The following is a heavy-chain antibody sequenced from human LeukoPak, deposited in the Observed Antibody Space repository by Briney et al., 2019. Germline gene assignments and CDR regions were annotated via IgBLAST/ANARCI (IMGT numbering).Heavy chain of an antibody. D-gene: IGHD2-2*01. V-gene: IGHV1-18*01. Sequence: ASVTVSCTASGYTFTNYGITWVRQAPGQGLEWMGWINTYYGNTNYAQKLQGRVTMTTDTSTSTAYMELRSLRSDDTAVYYCAREDHIVVVPAAAYYYYYGMDVWGQGTTVTVSS. CDR1: GYTFTNYG. J-gene: IGHJ6*02. CDR3: AREDHIVVVPAAAYYYYYGMDV. CDR2: INTYYGNT.